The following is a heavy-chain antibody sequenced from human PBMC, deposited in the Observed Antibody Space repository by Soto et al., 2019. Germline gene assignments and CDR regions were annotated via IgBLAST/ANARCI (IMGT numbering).Heavy chain of an antibody. V-gene: IGHV1-2*04. Sequence: GASVKVSCKASGYTFTGYYMHWVRQAPGQGLEWMGWINPNSGGTNYAQKFQGWVTMTRDTSISTAYMELSRLRSDDTAVYYCAREYPVFKSWFDPWGQGTLVTVSS. CDR1: GYTFTGYY. CDR3: AREYPVFKSWFDP. J-gene: IGHJ5*02. CDR2: INPNSGGT.